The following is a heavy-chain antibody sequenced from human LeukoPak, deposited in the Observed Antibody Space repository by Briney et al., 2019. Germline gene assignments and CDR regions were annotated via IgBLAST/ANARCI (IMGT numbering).Heavy chain of an antibody. CDR3: AKDQGITMIVVVPEPFDY. D-gene: IGHD3-22*01. CDR2: IYSGGST. Sequence: HPGGSLRLSCAASGFTVSSNYMSWVRQAPGKGLEWVSVIYSGGSTYYADSVKGRFTISRDNSKNTLYLQMNSLRAEDTAVYYCAKDQGITMIVVVPEPFDYWGQGTLVTVSS. CDR1: GFTVSSNY. V-gene: IGHV3-53*01. J-gene: IGHJ4*02.